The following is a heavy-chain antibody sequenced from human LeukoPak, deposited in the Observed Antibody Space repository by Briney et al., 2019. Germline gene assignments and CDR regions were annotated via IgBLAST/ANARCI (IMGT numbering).Heavy chain of an antibody. CDR2: ISSSSSYI. CDR3: ARDGTTDDAFDI. J-gene: IGHJ3*02. CDR1: GFTVSSNY. V-gene: IGHV3-21*01. Sequence: GGSLRLSCAASGFTVSSNYMSWVRQAPGKVLEWVSSISSSSSYIYYADSVKGRFTISRDNAKNSLYLQMNSLRAEDTAVYYCARDGTTDDAFDIWGQGTMVTVSS. D-gene: IGHD4-17*01.